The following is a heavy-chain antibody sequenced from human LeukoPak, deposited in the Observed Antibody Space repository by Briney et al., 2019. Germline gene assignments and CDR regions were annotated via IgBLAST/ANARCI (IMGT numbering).Heavy chain of an antibody. D-gene: IGHD2-2*01. CDR2: ISGSGGTT. J-gene: IGHJ5*02. CDR3: ASRTSCFVCWFDP. CDR1: GFTFSSSA. V-gene: IGHV3-23*01. Sequence: PGRSLRLSCAASGFTFSSSAMSWVRQAPGKGLEWVSAISGSGGTTYYADSVKGRFTISRDNSKNTLYLQMNSLRAEDTAVYYCASRTSCFVCWFDPWGQGILVTVSS.